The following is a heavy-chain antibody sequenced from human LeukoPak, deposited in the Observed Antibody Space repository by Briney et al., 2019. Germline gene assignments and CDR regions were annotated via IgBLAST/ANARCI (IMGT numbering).Heavy chain of an antibody. J-gene: IGHJ6*02. CDR1: GYTFISYG. D-gene: IGHD6-19*01. CDR3: ARGGETSGWFYYGMVV. V-gene: IGHV1-18*01. Sequence: ASVKVSCKASGYTFISYGITWVRQAPGQGLEWMGWISANNGNTNYAQKLQGRVTMTTDTSTSTAYMELRSLRSDDTAVYYCARGGETSGWFYYGMVVWGQGTTVTVSS. CDR2: ISANNGNT.